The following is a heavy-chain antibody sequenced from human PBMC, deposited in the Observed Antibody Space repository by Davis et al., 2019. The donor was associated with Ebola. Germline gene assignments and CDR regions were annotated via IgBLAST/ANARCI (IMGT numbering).Heavy chain of an antibody. CDR3: AKEGAARPLYYYGMDV. D-gene: IGHD6-6*01. CDR1: GFTFSSYA. Sequence: GESLKISCAASGFTFSSYAMHWVRQAPGKGLEWVAVISYDGSNKYYADSVKGRFTISRDNSKNTLYLQMNSLRDEDTAVYYCAKEGAARPLYYYGMDVWGQGTTVTVSS. J-gene: IGHJ6*02. V-gene: IGHV3-30-3*01. CDR2: ISYDGSNK.